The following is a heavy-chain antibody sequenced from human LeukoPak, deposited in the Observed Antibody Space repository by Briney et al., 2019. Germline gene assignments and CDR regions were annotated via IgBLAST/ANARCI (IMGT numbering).Heavy chain of an antibody. J-gene: IGHJ5*02. CDR3: ARVSYDILTGYPNWFDP. CDR2: IYYSGST. D-gene: IGHD3-9*01. CDR1: GGSLSSYY. V-gene: IGHV4-59*01. Sequence: SETLSLTCTVSGGSLSSYYWSWVREPPGKGLEWSGYIYYSGSTNYNPSLTSRVTISVDTSKNQFSLKLSSVTAADTAVYYCARVSYDILTGYPNWFDPWGQGTLVTVSS.